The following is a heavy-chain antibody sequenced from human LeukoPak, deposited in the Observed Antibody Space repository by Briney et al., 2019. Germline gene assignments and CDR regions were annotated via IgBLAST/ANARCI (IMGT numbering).Heavy chain of an antibody. CDR1: GYTFTDYY. CDR3: ASTTYGDYDQGVGY. J-gene: IGHJ4*02. D-gene: IGHD4-17*01. CDR2: INPNNDDT. Sequence: ASVKVSCKASGYTFTDYYMHWVRQAPGQGLEWMGWINPNNDDTNYAQKLQGRVTMTTDTSTSTACMELRSLRSDDTAVYYCASTTYGDYDQGVGYWGQGTLVTVSS. V-gene: IGHV1-18*04.